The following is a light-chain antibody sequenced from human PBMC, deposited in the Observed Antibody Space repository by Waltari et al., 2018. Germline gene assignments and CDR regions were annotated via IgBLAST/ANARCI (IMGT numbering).Light chain of an antibody. CDR3: QQRSNWPPFT. Sequence: EIVLTQSPATLSLSPGAGATLSCRASQSVGSYLAWYPQQPGQSPRLLIYDASNRATGIPVRFSGSGSGTDFTLTISSLEPEDFAVYYCQQRSNWPPFTFGPGTKVDMK. CDR1: QSVGSY. V-gene: IGKV3-11*01. CDR2: DAS. J-gene: IGKJ3*01.